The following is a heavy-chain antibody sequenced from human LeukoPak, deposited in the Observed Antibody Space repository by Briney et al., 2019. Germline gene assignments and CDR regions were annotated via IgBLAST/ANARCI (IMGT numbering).Heavy chain of an antibody. D-gene: IGHD6-13*01. V-gene: IGHV3-7*01. J-gene: IGHJ4*02. CDR1: GFTFSSYW. Sequence: GGSLRLSCAASGFTFSSYWMSWVRQAPGKGLERVAHIKQDGSEKYYVDSVKGRFTISRDNAKNSLYLQMNSLRAEDTAVYYCASWSSSWYGDYWGQGTLVTVSS. CDR3: ASWSSSWYGDY. CDR2: IKQDGSEK.